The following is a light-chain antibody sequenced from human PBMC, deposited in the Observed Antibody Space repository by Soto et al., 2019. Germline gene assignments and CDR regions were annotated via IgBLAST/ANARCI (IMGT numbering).Light chain of an antibody. J-gene: IGKJ5*01. CDR2: DSS. V-gene: IGKV1-33*01. CDR3: QQYEKLPIT. Sequence: DIHLTQSPASLSVSVGDRVAITCRASHDIGTSLNWYHQKPGKAPKLLIYDSSDLESVVPSRFSGSGSGTYFILTISSLQPEDIATYYCQQYEKLPITFGPGTRLDI. CDR1: HDIGTS.